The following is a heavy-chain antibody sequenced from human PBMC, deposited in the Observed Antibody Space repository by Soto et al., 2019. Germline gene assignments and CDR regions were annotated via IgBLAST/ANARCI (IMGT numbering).Heavy chain of an antibody. CDR2: IYYSGST. V-gene: IGHV4-59*08. CDR3: ARSLGYCSSTSCSYLFDY. D-gene: IGHD2-2*01. J-gene: IGHJ4*02. CDR1: GGSISSYY. Sequence: SETLSLTCTVSGGSISSYYWSWIRQPPGKGLEWIGYIYYSGSTNYNPSLKSRVTISVDTSKNQFSLKLSSVTAADTAVYYCARSLGYCSSTSCSYLFDYWGQGTLVTVSS.